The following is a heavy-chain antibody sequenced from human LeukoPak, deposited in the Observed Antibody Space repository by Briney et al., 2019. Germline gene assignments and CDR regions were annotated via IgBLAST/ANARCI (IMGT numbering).Heavy chain of an antibody. CDR3: ARGYCSSTSCSNRHYFDY. V-gene: IGHV4-59*01. D-gene: IGHD2-2*01. CDR1: GGSISSYY. CDR2: IYYSGST. Sequence: PSETLSLTCTVSGGSISSYYWSWIRQPPGKGLEWIGYIYYSGSTNYNPSLKSRVTISVDTSKNQFSLKLSSVTAADTAVYYCARGYCSSTSCSNRHYFDYWGQGTLVTVSS. J-gene: IGHJ4*02.